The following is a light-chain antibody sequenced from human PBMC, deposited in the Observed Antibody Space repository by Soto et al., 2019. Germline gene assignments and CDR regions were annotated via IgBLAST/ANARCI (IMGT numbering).Light chain of an antibody. CDR2: DAS. Sequence: DIQMTQSPSTLSVSVGDRVTITCRASQSISSWLAWYQQKPGRAPKLLILDASSLESGVPSRFSGSGSGTEFTLTISSLQPDDFATYYCQQYNFYSNTFGQGTKLEIK. V-gene: IGKV1-5*01. J-gene: IGKJ2*01. CDR3: QQYNFYSNT. CDR1: QSISSW.